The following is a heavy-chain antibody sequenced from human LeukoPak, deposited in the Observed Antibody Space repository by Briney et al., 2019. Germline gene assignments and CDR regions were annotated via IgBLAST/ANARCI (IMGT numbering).Heavy chain of an antibody. CDR1: GGSISSGSYY. Sequence: TSETLSLTCTVSGGSISSGSYYWSWIRQPAGKGLEWTGRIYYSGSTYYNPSLKSRVTISVDTSKNQFSLKLSSVTAADTAVYYCARQQLGTNYFDYWGQGTLVTVSS. D-gene: IGHD6-13*01. J-gene: IGHJ4*02. V-gene: IGHV4-39*01. CDR3: ARQQLGTNYFDY. CDR2: IYYSGST.